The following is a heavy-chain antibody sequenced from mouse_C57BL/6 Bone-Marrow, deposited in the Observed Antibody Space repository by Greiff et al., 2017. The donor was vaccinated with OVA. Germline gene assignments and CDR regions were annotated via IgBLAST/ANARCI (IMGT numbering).Heavy chain of an antibody. V-gene: IGHV6-3*01. CDR1: GFTFSNYW. CDR3: TGSYYGSSYWYFDV. CDR2: IRLKSDNYAT. D-gene: IGHD1-1*01. Sequence: EVHLVESGGGLVQPGGSMKLSCVASGFTFSNYWMNWVRQSPEKGLEWVAQIRLKSDNYATHYAESVKGRFTISRDDSKSSVYLQMNNLRAEDTGIYYCTGSYYGSSYWYFDVWGTGTTVTVSS. J-gene: IGHJ1*03.